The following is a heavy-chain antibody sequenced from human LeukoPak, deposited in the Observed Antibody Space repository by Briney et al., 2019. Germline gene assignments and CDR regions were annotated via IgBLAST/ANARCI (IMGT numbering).Heavy chain of an antibody. D-gene: IGHD2-21*01. CDR2: IKQDGSVK. V-gene: IGHV3-7*01. CDR1: GFTFSTYW. Sequence: GGSLRLSCAASGFTFSTYWMTWVRQAPGRGPEWMANIKQDGSVKYYVDSLKGRFTISRDNVKNSLYLQMNSVGAEDTAVYYCARLAYCGGECFYSMDVWGQGTTVTVSS. CDR3: ARLAYCGGECFYSMDV. J-gene: IGHJ6*02.